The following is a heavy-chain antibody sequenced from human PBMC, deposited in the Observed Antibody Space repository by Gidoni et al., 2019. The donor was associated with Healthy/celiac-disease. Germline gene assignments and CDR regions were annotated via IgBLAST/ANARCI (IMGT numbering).Heavy chain of an antibody. CDR3: ARVWCSGGSCYGEDY. V-gene: IGHV4-59*01. J-gene: IGHJ4*02. Sequence: QVQLQESGPGLVKPSETLSLTCTVSGGSISSYYWSWLRQPPGKGLEWIGYIYYSGSTNYNPSLKSRVTISVDTSKNQFSLKRSAVTAADTAVYYCARVWCSGGSCYGEDYWGQGTLVTVSS. CDR2: IYYSGST. D-gene: IGHD2-15*01. CDR1: GGSISSYY.